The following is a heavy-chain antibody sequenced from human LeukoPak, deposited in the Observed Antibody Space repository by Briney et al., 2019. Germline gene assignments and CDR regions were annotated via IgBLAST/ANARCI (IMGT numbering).Heavy chain of an antibody. CDR1: GLTFSSYG. Sequence: GRSLRLSCAASGLTFSSYGMHWVRQAPGKGLEWVGRIKSKTDGGTTDYAAPVKGRFTISRDDSKNTLYLQMNSLKTEDTAVYYCAAGSGHSDFDYWGQGTLVTVSS. D-gene: IGHD3-3*01. CDR3: AAGSGHSDFDY. J-gene: IGHJ4*02. CDR2: IKSKTDGGTT. V-gene: IGHV3-15*01.